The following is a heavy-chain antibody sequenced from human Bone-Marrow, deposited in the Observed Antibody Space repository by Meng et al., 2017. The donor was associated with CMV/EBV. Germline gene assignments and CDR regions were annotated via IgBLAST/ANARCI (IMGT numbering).Heavy chain of an antibody. D-gene: IGHD5-18*01. CDR3: ARVRGLPLFDP. CDR2: IYYSGST. V-gene: IGHV4-30-4*08. J-gene: IGHJ5*02. CDR1: GGSVSSGSYY. Sequence: LRLSCTVSGGSVSSGSYYWSWIRQPPGKGLEWIGYIYYSGSTYYNPSLKSRVTISVDTSKNQFSLKLSSVTAADTAVYYCARVRGLPLFDPWGQGTLVTVSS.